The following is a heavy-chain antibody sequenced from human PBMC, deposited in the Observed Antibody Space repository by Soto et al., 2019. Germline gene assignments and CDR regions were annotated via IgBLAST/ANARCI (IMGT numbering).Heavy chain of an antibody. V-gene: IGHV4-34*01. D-gene: IGHD3-10*01. J-gene: IGHJ5*02. Sequence: SETLSLTCAVYGGSFSGYYWSWIRQPPGKGLEWIGEINHSGSTNYNPSLKSRVTISVDTSKNQFSLKLSSVTAADTAVYYCASLRPYYYGSGTNWLDPWGQGTLVTVSS. CDR3: ASLRPYYYGSGTNWLDP. CDR2: INHSGST. CDR1: GGSFSGYY.